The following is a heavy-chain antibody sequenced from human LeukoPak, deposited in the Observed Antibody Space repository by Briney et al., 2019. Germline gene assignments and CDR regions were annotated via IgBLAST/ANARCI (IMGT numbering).Heavy chain of an antibody. D-gene: IGHD5-18*01. Sequence: GESLKISCKGSGYSFTSYWIGWVRHMPGKGLEWMGIIYPGDSDTRYSPSFQGQVTISADKSISTAYLQWSSLKASDTAMYYCARLKRKGIQLWLHGFDYWGQGTLVTVSS. CDR1: GYSFTSYW. V-gene: IGHV5-51*01. CDR2: IYPGDSDT. CDR3: ARLKRKGIQLWLHGFDY. J-gene: IGHJ4*02.